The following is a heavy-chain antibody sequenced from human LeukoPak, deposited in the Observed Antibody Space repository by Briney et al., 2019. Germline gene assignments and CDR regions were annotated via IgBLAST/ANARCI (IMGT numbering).Heavy chain of an antibody. CDR2: ISYDGSNK. V-gene: IGHV3-30-3*01. CDR3: ARGGSSGYWGIDY. J-gene: IGHJ4*02. D-gene: IGHD6-19*01. CDR1: GFTFSSYA. Sequence: GGSLRLSCAASGFTFSSYAMHWVRQAPGKGLEWVAVISYDGSNKYYADSVNGRFTISRDNSKNTLYLQMNSLRAEDTAVYYCARGGSSGYWGIDYWGQGTLVTVSS.